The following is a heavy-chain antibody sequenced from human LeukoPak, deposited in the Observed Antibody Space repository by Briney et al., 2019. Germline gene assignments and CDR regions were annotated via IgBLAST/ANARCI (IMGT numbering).Heavy chain of an antibody. Sequence: GRSLRLSCAASGFTFSSYAMHWVRQAPGKGLVWVSRINPDGSTTTYADSVEGRFTISRDNAKNTLYLQMSSLRAEDTAVYYCARVGVGMYHFDHWGQGTLVTVSS. CDR2: INPDGSTT. V-gene: IGHV3-74*01. CDR1: GFTFSSYA. CDR3: ARVGVGMYHFDH. J-gene: IGHJ4*02. D-gene: IGHD2-2*01.